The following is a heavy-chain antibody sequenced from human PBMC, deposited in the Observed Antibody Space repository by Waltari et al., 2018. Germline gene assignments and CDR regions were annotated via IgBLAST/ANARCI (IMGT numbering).Heavy chain of an antibody. CDR1: GFTFTTYW. J-gene: IGHJ3*01. CDR2: IQYDASDK. V-gene: IGHV3-7*01. D-gene: IGHD5-18*01. Sequence: EVQLVESGGGLVQPGGSLRLSCAASGFTFTTYWMSWVRQAPGKGLEWVANIQYDASDKYYVDSVKGRFTISRDNAKNSLDLQMNSLRVEDTAMYYCARDHVYTYGTGWDAPDFLGQGTMVTVSS. CDR3: ARDHVYTYGTGWDAPDF.